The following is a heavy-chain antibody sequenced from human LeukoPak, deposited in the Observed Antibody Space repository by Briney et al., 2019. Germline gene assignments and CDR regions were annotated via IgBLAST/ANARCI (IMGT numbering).Heavy chain of an antibody. CDR3: AKAGNYGDYAYYFDY. J-gene: IGHJ4*02. Sequence: GGSLRLSCAASGFTFSSYGMHWVRQAPGKGQEWVAVISYDGSNKYYADSVKGRFTISKDNSKNTLYLQMDSLRAEDTAVYYCAKAGNYGDYAYYFDYWGQGTLVTVSS. D-gene: IGHD4-17*01. V-gene: IGHV3-30*18. CDR2: ISYDGSNK. CDR1: GFTFSSYG.